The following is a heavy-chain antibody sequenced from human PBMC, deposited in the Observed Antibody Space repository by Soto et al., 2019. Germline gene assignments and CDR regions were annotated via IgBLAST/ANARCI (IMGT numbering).Heavy chain of an antibody. D-gene: IGHD3-10*01. J-gene: IGHJ4*02. V-gene: IGHV3-23*01. CDR3: AKEDYYGSGSYSSPFDY. CDR1: GFTFSSYA. Sequence: EVQLLESGGGLVQPGGSPRLSCAASGFTFSSYAMSWVRQAPGKGLEWVSAISGSGGSTYYADSVKGRFTISRDNSKNTLYLQMNSLRAEDTAVYYCAKEDYYGSGSYSSPFDYWGQGTLVTVSS. CDR2: ISGSGGST.